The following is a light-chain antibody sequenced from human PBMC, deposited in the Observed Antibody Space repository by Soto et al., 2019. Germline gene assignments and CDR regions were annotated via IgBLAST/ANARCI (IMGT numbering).Light chain of an antibody. V-gene: IGLV1-51*01. CDR2: DNN. J-gene: IGLJ1*01. Sequence: SVLTQPPSVSAAPGRTVTISCSGSSXNIGNSFVSWYQQLPGTAPRLLIYDNNERPSGIPDRFSGSKSGTSATLGITGLQTGDEADYYCGAWDGGLSAFVFGTGTKVTVL. CDR1: SXNIGNSF. CDR3: GAWDGGLSAFV.